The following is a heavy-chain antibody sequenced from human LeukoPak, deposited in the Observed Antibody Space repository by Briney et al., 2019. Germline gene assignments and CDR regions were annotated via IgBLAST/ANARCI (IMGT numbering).Heavy chain of an antibody. J-gene: IGHJ4*02. D-gene: IGHD3-10*01. CDR3: ARDGGPGGVVRGVMFY. Sequence: PSETLSLTCAVYSESFSTYYWNWIRQPPGKGLEWIGEINHSGSTTYNPSLKSRVTISVDMSKNQFSLKLSSVTAADTAVYYCARDGGPGGVVRGVMFYWGQGTLVTVSS. CDR2: INHSGST. V-gene: IGHV4-34*01. CDR1: SESFSTYY.